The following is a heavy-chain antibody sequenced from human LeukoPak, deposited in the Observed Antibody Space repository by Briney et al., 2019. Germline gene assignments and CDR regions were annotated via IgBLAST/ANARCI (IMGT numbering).Heavy chain of an antibody. Sequence: SVKVSCKASGGTFSSYAISWVRQAPGQGLEWMGGIIPIFGTANYAQKFQGRVTITTDESTSTAYMELSSLRSEDTAVYSCASPRDGYNPPFDYWGQGTLVTVSS. V-gene: IGHV1-69*05. D-gene: IGHD5-24*01. J-gene: IGHJ4*02. CDR3: ASPRDGYNPPFDY. CDR1: GGTFSSYA. CDR2: IIPIFGTA.